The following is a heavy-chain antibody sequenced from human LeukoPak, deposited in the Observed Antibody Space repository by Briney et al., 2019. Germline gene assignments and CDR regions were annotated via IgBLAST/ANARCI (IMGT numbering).Heavy chain of an antibody. CDR1: GGSISSNNW. J-gene: IGHJ5*02. CDR3: ARHYGP. D-gene: IGHD3-10*01. V-gene: IGHV4-39*01. Sequence: SETLSLTCAVSGGSISSNNWWGWVRQPPGKGLEWIGSIYDSGSTYYNPSLKSRVTISVDTSKNQFSLKLNSVTAADTAVYYCARHYGPWGQGTLVTVSS. CDR2: IYDSGST.